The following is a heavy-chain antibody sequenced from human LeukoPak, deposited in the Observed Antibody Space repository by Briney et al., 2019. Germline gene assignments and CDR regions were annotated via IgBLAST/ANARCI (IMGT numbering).Heavy chain of an antibody. J-gene: IGHJ5*02. Sequence: PSETLSLTCTVSGGSISSHYWNWIRQPPGKGLEWIGEINHSGSTNYNPSLKSRVTISVDTSKNQFSLKLSSVTAADTAVYYCARERLRVYGWYNWFDPWGQGTLVTVSS. CDR2: INHSGST. V-gene: IGHV4-34*01. CDR3: ARERLRVYGWYNWFDP. CDR1: GGSISSHY. D-gene: IGHD3-10*01.